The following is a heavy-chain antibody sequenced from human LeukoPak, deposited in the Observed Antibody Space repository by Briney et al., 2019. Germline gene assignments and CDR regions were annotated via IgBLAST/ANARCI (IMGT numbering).Heavy chain of an antibody. V-gene: IGHV6-1*01. J-gene: IGHJ4*02. CDR1: GDSVSSNSAA. Sequence: SQTVSLTFAISGDSVSSNSAAWNWIRQSPSRGLEWLGSTCYRSKWYYDSELAVKSRITINPDTTKNQFSLQLNSVTPEDTAVYYCARDWYGGSYYRFDSWGQGSLVTVSS. CDR3: ARDWYGGSYYRFDS. D-gene: IGHD1-26*01. CDR2: TCYRSKWYY.